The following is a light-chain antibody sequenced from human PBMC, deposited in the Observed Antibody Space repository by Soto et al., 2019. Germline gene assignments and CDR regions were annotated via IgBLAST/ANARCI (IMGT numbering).Light chain of an antibody. J-gene: IGLJ1*01. V-gene: IGLV2-8*01. CDR3: SSYAGSKSYV. CDR1: SSDVGGYNY. CDR2: EVS. Sequence: QSVLTQPPSASGSPGQSVTISCTGTSSDVGGYNYVSWYQQHPGKAPKLMIFEVSKRPSGVPDRFSGSKSGNTAPLTVSGLQPEDEADYYCSSYAGSKSYVFGSGTKVTVL.